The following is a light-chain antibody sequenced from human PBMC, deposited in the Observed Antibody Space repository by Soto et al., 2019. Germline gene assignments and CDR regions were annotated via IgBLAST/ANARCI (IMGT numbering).Light chain of an antibody. J-gene: IGLJ2*01. CDR1: SSDVGSYDL. CDR2: EDT. Sequence: QSALTQPASVSGSPGQSITISCTGTSSDVGSYDLVSWYQQHPGKAPKLMIYEDTKRPSGVSNRFSGSKSGNTASLTISGLQAEDEADYHCCSYAGSSFVVFGGGTQLTVL. V-gene: IGLV2-23*01. CDR3: CSYAGSSFVV.